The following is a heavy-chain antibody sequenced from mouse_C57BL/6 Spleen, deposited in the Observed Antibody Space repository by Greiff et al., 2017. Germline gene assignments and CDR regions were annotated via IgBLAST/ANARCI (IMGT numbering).Heavy chain of an antibody. Sequence: EVQVVESGAGLVKPGGSLKLSCAASGFTFSSYAMSWVRQTPEKRLEWVAYISSGGDYIYYAETVKGRFTLSRDNARNTLYLQMSSLKSEDTAMYYWTRGGEQEGYEDDGYFDVWGTGTTVTVSS. V-gene: IGHV5-9-1*02. CDR3: TRGGEQEGYEDDGYFDV. J-gene: IGHJ1*03. CDR1: GFTFSSYA. D-gene: IGHD2-2*01. CDR2: ISSGGDYI.